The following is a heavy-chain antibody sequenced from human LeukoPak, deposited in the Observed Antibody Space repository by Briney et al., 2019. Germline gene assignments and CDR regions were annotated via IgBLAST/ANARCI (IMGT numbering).Heavy chain of an antibody. CDR2: INPNSGGT. CDR3: ARDRGYCSSTSCYADLDY. CDR1: GYTFTGYY. J-gene: IGHJ4*02. Sequence: ASVKVSCKASGYTFTGYYMHWVRQAPGQGLGWMGWINPNSGGTNYAQKFQGRVTMTRNTSISTAYMELSRLRSDDTAVYYCARDRGYCSSTSCYADLDYWGQGTLLTVSS. D-gene: IGHD2-2*01. V-gene: IGHV1-2*02.